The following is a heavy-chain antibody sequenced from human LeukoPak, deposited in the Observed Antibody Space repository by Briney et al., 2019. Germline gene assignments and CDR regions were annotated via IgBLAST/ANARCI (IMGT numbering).Heavy chain of an antibody. CDR3: TTGGAGFSRYEY. CDR1: GNTLNTYA. J-gene: IGHJ4*02. Sequence: ASVKVSCKISGNTLNTYAVTWVRQAPGEGLEWMGWISVANGNTNYAQKLKGRVTMTTDKSTSTTYMELRSLRSDDTAICYCTTGGAGFSRYEYWGQGTVVTVST. V-gene: IGHV1-18*04. D-gene: IGHD6-19*01. CDR2: ISVANGNT.